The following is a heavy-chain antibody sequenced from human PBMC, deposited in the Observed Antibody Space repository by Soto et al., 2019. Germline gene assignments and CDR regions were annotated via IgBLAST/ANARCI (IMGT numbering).Heavy chain of an antibody. CDR2: IYYSGST. Sequence: PSETLSLTCTVSGGSISSGGYYWSWIRQHPGKGLEWIGYIYYSGSTYYNPSLKSRVTISVDTSKNQFSLKLSSVTAADTAVYYCARDIPNTAMVSSYGMDVWGQGTTVTVSS. J-gene: IGHJ6*02. V-gene: IGHV4-31*03. CDR1: GGSISSGGYY. D-gene: IGHD5-18*01. CDR3: ARDIPNTAMVSSYGMDV.